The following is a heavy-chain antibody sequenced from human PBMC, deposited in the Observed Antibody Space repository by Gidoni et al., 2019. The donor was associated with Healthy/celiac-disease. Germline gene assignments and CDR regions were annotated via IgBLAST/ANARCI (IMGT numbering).Heavy chain of an antibody. D-gene: IGHD2-15*01. CDR2: IFSNDEK. Sequence: QVTLKESGPVLVKPTETLTLTCTVSGFSLSNASMGVSWIRQPPGKALEWLAHIFSNDEKSYSTSLKSRLTISKDTSKSQVVLTMTNMDPVDTATYYCARSFGDVVVVAAPNWFDPWGQGTLVTVSS. J-gene: IGHJ5*02. CDR1: GFSLSNASMG. V-gene: IGHV2-26*01. CDR3: ARSFGDVVVVAAPNWFDP.